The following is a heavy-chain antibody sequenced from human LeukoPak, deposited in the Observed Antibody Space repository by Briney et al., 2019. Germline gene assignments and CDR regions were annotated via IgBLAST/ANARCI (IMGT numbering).Heavy chain of an antibody. CDR2: ISWNSGSI. J-gene: IGHJ6*03. CDR1: GFTFDDYA. D-gene: IGHD6-13*01. Sequence: GGSLRLSCAASGFTFDDYAMHWVRHAPGKGLEWVSGISWNSGSIGYADSVKGRFTISRDNAKNSLYLQMNSLRAEDTAVYYCARERPYSSSWPRDPYYYYYYYMDVWGKGTTVTVSS. V-gene: IGHV3-9*01. CDR3: ARERPYSSSWPRDPYYYYYYYMDV.